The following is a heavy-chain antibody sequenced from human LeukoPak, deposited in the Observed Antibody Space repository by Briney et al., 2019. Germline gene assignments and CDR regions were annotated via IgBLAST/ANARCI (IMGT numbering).Heavy chain of an antibody. D-gene: IGHD2/OR15-2a*01. CDR3: ARAFYDTNFDY. V-gene: IGHV4-39*07. Sequence: ASETLSLTCTVSGGSISSSSYYWGWIRQPPGKGLEWIGSIYYSGSTYYNPSLKSRVTISVDTSKNQFSLKLSSVTAADTAVYYCARAFYDTNFDYWGQGTLVSVSS. J-gene: IGHJ4*02. CDR2: IYYSGST. CDR1: GGSISSSSYY.